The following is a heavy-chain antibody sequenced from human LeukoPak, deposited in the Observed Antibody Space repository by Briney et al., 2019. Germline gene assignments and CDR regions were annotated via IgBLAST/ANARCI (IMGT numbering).Heavy chain of an antibody. CDR2: IYPGDSDT. CDR3: ASTYYGSGSYYSEFDP. CDR1: GYSFNTYW. V-gene: IGHV5-51*01. D-gene: IGHD3-10*01. J-gene: IGHJ5*02. Sequence: GESLKISCKGSGYSFNTYWIGWVRQMPGKGLEWMGIIYPGDSDTKYSPSFRGQVTISADKSISTAYLQWSSLKASDTAMYYCASTYYGSGSYYSEFDPWGQGTLVTVSS.